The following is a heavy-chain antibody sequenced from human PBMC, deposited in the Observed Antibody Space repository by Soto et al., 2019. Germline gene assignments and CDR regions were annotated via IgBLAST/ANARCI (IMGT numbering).Heavy chain of an antibody. Sequence: QVQLVQSGAEVKKPGSSVKLSCKASGGTFSSYAISWVRQAPGQGLERMGGIIPIFGTANYAQTFQGRGTSTADASTGTGDMELSSVRCEGTAVYYCAREGGLDRYFWSLPGGAFEIRGQWTMVTVSS. CDR2: IIPIFGTA. D-gene: IGHD3-16*01. CDR3: AREGGLDRYFWSLPGGAFEI. V-gene: IGHV1-69*01. CDR1: GGTFSSYA. J-gene: IGHJ3*02.